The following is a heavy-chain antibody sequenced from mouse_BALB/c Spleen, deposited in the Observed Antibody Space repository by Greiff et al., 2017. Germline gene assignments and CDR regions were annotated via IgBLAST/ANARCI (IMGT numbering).Heavy chain of an antibody. J-gene: IGHJ3*01. D-gene: IGHD2-1*01. CDR2: ISDGGSYT. V-gene: IGHV5-4*02. CDR1: GFTFSDYY. Sequence: EVKVVESGGGLVKPGGSLKLSCAASGFTFSDYYMYWVRQTPEKRLEWVATISDGGSYTYYPDSVKGRFTISRDNAKNNLYLQMSSLKSEDTAMYYCARGKGYGNYVGFAYWGQGTLVTVSA. CDR3: ARGKGYGNYVGFAY.